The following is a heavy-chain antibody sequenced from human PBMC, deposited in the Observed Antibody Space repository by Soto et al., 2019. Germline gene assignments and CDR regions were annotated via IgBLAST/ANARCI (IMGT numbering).Heavy chain of an antibody. D-gene: IGHD2-15*01. CDR2: ISWNSGSI. Sequence: GGSLILSCAASGFTFDDYAMHWVRQAPGKGLEWVSGISWNSGSIGYADSVKGRFTISRDNAKNSLYLQMNSLRAEDTALYYCAKDMRGRREYCSGGSCFDAFDIWGQGTMVTVSS. CDR3: AKDMRGRREYCSGGSCFDAFDI. J-gene: IGHJ3*02. CDR1: GFTFDDYA. V-gene: IGHV3-9*01.